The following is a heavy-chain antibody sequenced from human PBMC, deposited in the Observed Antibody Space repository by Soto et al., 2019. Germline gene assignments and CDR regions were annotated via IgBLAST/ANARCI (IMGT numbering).Heavy chain of an antibody. J-gene: IGHJ4*02. CDR1: GFTFSSYW. Sequence: EVQLVESGGGLVQPGGSLRLSCAASGFTFSSYWMHWVRQAPGKGLVWVSRINSDGSSTSYADSVKGRFTISRDNAKNTLYLQRNSLRAEDTAVYYCVRTSLVVVAATREDYWGQGTLVTVSS. CDR3: VRTSLVVVAATREDY. D-gene: IGHD2-15*01. CDR2: INSDGSST. V-gene: IGHV3-74*01.